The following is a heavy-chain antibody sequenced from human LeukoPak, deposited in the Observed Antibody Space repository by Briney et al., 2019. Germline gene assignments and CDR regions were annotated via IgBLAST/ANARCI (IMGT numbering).Heavy chain of an antibody. CDR1: GFTFSSYA. V-gene: IGHV3-23*01. CDR3: AKARIDTMVRGVPRS. Sequence: GRSLRLSCAASGFTFSSYAMHWVRQAPGKGLEWVSAISGSGGSTYYADSVKGRFTISRDNSKNTLYLQMNSLRAEDTAVYYCAKARIDTMVRGVPRSWGQGTLVTVSS. J-gene: IGHJ5*02. D-gene: IGHD3-10*01. CDR2: ISGSGGST.